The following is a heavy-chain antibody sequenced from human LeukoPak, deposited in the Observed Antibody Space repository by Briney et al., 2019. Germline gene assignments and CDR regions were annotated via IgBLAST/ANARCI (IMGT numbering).Heavy chain of an antibody. CDR3: AKEHHYGSGSYYGMDV. V-gene: IGHV3-9*01. D-gene: IGHD3-10*01. J-gene: IGHJ6*02. CDR2: FSWNSGII. CDR1: GFTFHDYA. Sequence: PGGSLRLSCGAPGFTFHDYAMAWGPQAPGKGLEWVSGFSWNSGIIAYADSVKGRFTISRDNAKNSLYLQMNSLRAEDTALYYCAKEHHYGSGSYYGMDVWGQGTTVTVSS.